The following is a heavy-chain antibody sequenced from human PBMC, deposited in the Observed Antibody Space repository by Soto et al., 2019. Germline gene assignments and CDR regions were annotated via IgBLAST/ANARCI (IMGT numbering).Heavy chain of an antibody. D-gene: IGHD2-15*01. CDR2: TYYRSKWYN. V-gene: IGHV6-1*01. J-gene: IGHJ6*03. Sequence: SQTLSLTCAISGDSVSSNSAAWNWIRQSPSRGLEWLGRTYYRSKWYNDYAVSVKSRITINPDTSKNQFSLQLNSVTPEDTAVYYCARVRVIVIVVVVAATLYYMDVWGKGTTVTVSS. CDR3: ARVRVIVIVVVVAATLYYMDV. CDR1: GDSVSSNSAA.